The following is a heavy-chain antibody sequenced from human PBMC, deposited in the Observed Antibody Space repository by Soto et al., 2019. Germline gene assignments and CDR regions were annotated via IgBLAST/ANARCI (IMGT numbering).Heavy chain of an antibody. CDR1: GYTFTSYA. CDR3: ARERIAAAVLYNWFDP. CDR2: INAGNDNT. J-gene: IGHJ5*02. Sequence: QVQLVQSGAEVKKPGASVKVSCKASGYTFTSYAMHWVRQAPGQRLEWMGWINAGNDNTKYSQKFQGRVTITRDTSASTAYMELSSLRSEDTAVYYCARERIAAAVLYNWFDPWGQGTLVTVSS. V-gene: IGHV1-3*01. D-gene: IGHD6-13*01.